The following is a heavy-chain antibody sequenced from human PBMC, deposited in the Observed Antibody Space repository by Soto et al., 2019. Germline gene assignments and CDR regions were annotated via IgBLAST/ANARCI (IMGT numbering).Heavy chain of an antibody. V-gene: IGHV3-9*01. D-gene: IGHD3-10*01. CDR2: ISWYSGSI. CDR1: GFTFDDYA. CDR3: AILWHGELLCLDAFDI. J-gene: IGHJ3*02. Sequence: EVQLVESGGGLVQPGRSLRLSCAASGFTFDDYAMHWVRQAPGKGLEWVSGISWYSGSIGFADSVKGRFIISRDNAKNSLYLQMHSMRAEDTALYYCAILWHGELLCLDAFDIWGKGTMVTVS.